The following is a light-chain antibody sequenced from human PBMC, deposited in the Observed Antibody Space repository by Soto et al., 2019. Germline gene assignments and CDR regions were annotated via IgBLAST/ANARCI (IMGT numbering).Light chain of an antibody. CDR1: SSDVGSYDA. J-gene: IGLJ1*01. CDR3: CSYAGTSYV. CDR2: EVN. V-gene: IGLV2-23*02. Sequence: QSVLTQAASVSGSPGQSITISCTGTSSDVGSYDAVSWYQHHPGKVPKLMIYEVNKRPSGVSYRFSGSKSGNTASLTISGLQAEDEADYYCCSYAGTSYVFGSGTKVTVL.